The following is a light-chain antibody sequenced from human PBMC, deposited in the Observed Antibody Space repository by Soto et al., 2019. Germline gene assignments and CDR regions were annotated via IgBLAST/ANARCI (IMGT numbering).Light chain of an antibody. CDR2: EVS. V-gene: IGLV2-14*01. CDR1: SSDVGGYNY. J-gene: IGLJ1*01. CDR3: SSYTSSSTYV. Sequence: LTQPASVSGSPGQSITISCTGTSSDVGGYNYVSWSQQHPGKAPQLMIYEVSKRPSGVSNRFSGSKSGNTASLTISGLQAEDEADYYCSSYTSSSTYVFGTGTKVTVL.